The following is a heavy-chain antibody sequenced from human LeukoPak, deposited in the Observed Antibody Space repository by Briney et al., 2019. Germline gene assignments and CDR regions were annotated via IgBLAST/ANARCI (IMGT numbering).Heavy chain of an antibody. J-gene: IGHJ4*02. CDR3: ARTIVVVTAPYYFDY. D-gene: IGHD2-21*02. CDR1: GGSISSGDYY. CDR2: IYYSGST. V-gene: IGHV4-30-4*01. Sequence: SETLFLTCTVSGGSISSGDYYWSWIRQPPGKGLEWIGYIYYSGSTYYNPSLKSRVTISVDTSKNQFSLRLSSVTAADTAVYYCARTIVVVTAPYYFDYWGQGTLVTVSS.